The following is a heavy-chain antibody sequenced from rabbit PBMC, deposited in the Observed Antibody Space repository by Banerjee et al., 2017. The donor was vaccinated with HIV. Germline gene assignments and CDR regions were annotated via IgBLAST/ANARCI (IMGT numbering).Heavy chain of an antibody. CDR1: GFSFSSTYW. CDR2: IYAASSGST. CDR3: ARLVNGHVYYDL. Sequence: QEQLEESGGDLVKPEGSLTLSCTASGFSFSSTYWICWVRQAPGKGLEWIGCIYAASSGSTWYASWVNGRFMISKTSSTTVTLQMTSLTVADTATYFCARLVNGHVYYDLWGQGTLVTVS. V-gene: IGHV1S45*01. D-gene: IGHD6-1*01. J-gene: IGHJ6*01.